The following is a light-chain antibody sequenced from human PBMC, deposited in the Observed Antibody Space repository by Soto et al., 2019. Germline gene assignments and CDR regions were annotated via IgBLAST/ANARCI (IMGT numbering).Light chain of an antibody. V-gene: IGLV2-23*01. CDR1: TSFVGTYNL. Sequence: QSALTQPASVSGSAGHSISISCTGTTSFVGTYNLVSCYKHHPGKAPHVLIYEGTKRPSGVSNRFSGSTSGSTASLTISGLQTDDEADYYCCSYVGASTYVFGTGTKLNVL. CDR3: CSYVGASTYV. J-gene: IGLJ1*01. CDR2: EGT.